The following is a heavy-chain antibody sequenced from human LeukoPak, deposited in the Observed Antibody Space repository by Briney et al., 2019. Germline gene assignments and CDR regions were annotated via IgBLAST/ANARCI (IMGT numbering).Heavy chain of an antibody. Sequence: SETLSLTCTVPGGSISSGGYYWSWIRQHPGKGLEWIGYIYYSGSTYYNPSLKSRVTISVDTSKNQFSLKLSSVTAADTAVYYCASSLITGTQELDYWGQGTLVTVSS. V-gene: IGHV4-31*03. D-gene: IGHD1-7*01. J-gene: IGHJ4*02. CDR2: IYYSGST. CDR1: GGSISSGGYY. CDR3: ASSLITGTQELDY.